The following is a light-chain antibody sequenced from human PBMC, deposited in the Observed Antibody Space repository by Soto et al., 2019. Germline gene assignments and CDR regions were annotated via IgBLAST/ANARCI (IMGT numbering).Light chain of an antibody. J-gene: IGLJ2*01. CDR3: QSYDSSLSGHVV. CDR1: SSNIGAGYD. Sequence: QLVLTQPPSVSGAPGQRVTISCTGSSSNIGAGYDVHWYQQLPGTAPKLLIDTNNNRPSGVPDRFSGSKSGISASLAITGLQAEDEADYYCQSYDSSLSGHVVFGGGTKLTVL. CDR2: TNN. V-gene: IGLV1-40*01.